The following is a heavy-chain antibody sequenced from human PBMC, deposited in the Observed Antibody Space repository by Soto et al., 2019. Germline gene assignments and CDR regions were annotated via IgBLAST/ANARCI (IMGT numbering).Heavy chain of an antibody. V-gene: IGHV1-2*04. CDR2: INPNSGGT. J-gene: IGHJ3*02. CDR3: ARGFYVAPTDDAFDI. D-gene: IGHD2-2*01. Sequence: ASVKVSCKASGYTFTGYYMHWVRQAPGQGLEWMGWINPNSGGTNYAQKFQGWVTMTRDTSISTAYMELSRLRSDDTAVYYCARGFYVAPTDDAFDIWGQGTMVTVSS. CDR1: GYTFTGYY.